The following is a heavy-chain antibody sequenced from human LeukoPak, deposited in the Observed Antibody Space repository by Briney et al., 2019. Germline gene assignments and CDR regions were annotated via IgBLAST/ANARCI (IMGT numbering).Heavy chain of an antibody. Sequence: ASVKVSCKASGGTFSSYAISWVRQAPGQGLEWMGWISAYNGNTNYAQKLQGRVTMTTDTSTSTAYMELRSLRSDDTAVYYCARDLKPYCSGGSCYSGYWGQGTLVTVSS. CDR2: ISAYNGNT. CDR3: ARDLKPYCSGGSCYSGY. D-gene: IGHD2-15*01. CDR1: GGTFSSYA. V-gene: IGHV1-18*01. J-gene: IGHJ4*02.